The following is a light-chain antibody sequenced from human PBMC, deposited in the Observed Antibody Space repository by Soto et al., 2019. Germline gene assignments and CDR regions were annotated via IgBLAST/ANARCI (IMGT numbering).Light chain of an antibody. J-gene: IGKJ1*01. V-gene: IGKV3-20*01. Sequence: ETVLTQSPGTLSLSPGERATLSCRASQSVHSNYLAWFQQRSGQAPRLLIYGGSSRATGIPDRFIASGSGTDFTLTISRLEPEDFGVYYCQQYGSSPLTFGQGTKFDIK. CDR2: GGS. CDR3: QQYGSSPLT. CDR1: QSVHSNY.